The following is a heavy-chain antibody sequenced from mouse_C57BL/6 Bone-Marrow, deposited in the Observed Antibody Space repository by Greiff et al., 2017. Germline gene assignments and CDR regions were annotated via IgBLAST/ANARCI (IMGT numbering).Heavy chain of an antibody. J-gene: IGHJ4*01. CDR3: TRSSYLFYAMDY. Sequence: VQLQQSGTVQARPGASVKMSCKTSGYTFTSYWMHWVKQRPGQGLEWIGAIYPGNSDTSYNQKFKGKAKLTAVTSASTAYMELSSLTNEDSAVYYCTRSSYLFYAMDYWGQGTSVTVSS. V-gene: IGHV1-5*01. D-gene: IGHD2-12*01. CDR1: GYTFTSYW. CDR2: IYPGNSDT.